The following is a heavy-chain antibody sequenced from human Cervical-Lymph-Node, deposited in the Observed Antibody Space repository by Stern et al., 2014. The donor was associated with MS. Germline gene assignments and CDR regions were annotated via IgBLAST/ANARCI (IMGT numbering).Heavy chain of an antibody. J-gene: IGHJ6*02. D-gene: IGHD2-2*01. CDR2: STPGCETT. Sequence: VQLVQSGAEVKKPGSSVKVSCKASGGTFNNFAISWVRQAPGQGLEWMGGSTPGCETTDDAPKFQGRVTIAADESTGTAYMELNGLRADDTAVYYCGRVNIVVVPATAPNYYYYGMDVWGQGTTVTVSS. CDR3: GRVNIVVVPATAPNYYYYGMDV. CDR1: GGTFNNFA. V-gene: IGHV1-69*01.